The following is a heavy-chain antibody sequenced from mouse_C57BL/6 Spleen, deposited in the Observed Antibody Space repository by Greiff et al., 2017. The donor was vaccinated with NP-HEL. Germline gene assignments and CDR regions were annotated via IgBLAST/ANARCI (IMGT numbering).Heavy chain of an antibody. CDR2: ILPGSGST. Sequence: VKLMESGAELMKPGASVKLSCKATGYTFTGYWIEWVKQRPGHGLEWIGEILPGSGSTNYNEKFKGKATFTADTSSNTAYMQLSSLTTEDSAIYYCARLGWWSSSYGYYFDYWGQGTTLTVSS. D-gene: IGHD1-1*01. CDR1: GYTFTGYW. J-gene: IGHJ2*01. V-gene: IGHV1-9*01. CDR3: ARLGWWSSSYGYYFDY.